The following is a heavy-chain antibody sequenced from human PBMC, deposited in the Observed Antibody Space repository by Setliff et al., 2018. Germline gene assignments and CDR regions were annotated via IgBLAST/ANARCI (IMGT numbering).Heavy chain of an antibody. CDR3: TRVLRGGRGIIFALDI. CDR2: XXWXXAX. V-gene: IGHV2-70*17. CDR1: GVSVSTDGMC. Sequence: GSGPTLVNPTQTLTLTCTPSGVSVSTDGMCVSWVRQPPGKXLXXLXXXXWXXAXFYSPSLKXXLTISKDTSKNQVVLTMTNMDPGDTATYYCTRVLRGGRGIIFALDIWGQGTMVTVSS. J-gene: IGHJ3*02. D-gene: IGHD3-10*01.